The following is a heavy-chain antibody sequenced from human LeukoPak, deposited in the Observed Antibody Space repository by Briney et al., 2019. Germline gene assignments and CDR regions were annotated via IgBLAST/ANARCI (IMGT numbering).Heavy chain of an antibody. D-gene: IGHD5-18*01. Sequence: SETLSLTCAVYGGSFSGYYWSWIRQPPGKGLEWIGEINHSGSTNYNPSLKSRVTISVDTSKNQFSLKLSSVTAADTAVYYCAREVKRGYSYGYAPYYFDYWGQGTLVTVSS. V-gene: IGHV4-34*01. CDR2: INHSGST. CDR1: GGSFSGYY. CDR3: AREVKRGYSYGYAPYYFDY. J-gene: IGHJ4*02.